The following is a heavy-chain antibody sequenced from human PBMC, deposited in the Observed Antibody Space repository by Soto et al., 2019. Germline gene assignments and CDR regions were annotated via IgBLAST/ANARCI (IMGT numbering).Heavy chain of an antibody. CDR2: INPSNEIT. V-gene: IGHV1-2*02. CDR3: MRGGWGDSPIDY. Sequence: QVQLEQSGTAVKKVGASVKVSCKTSGYTFSAFYVHWARLAPGRGFEWLGWINPSNEITTFSQSFQGRVTMTRDTSSNTVHRELNSLTFDDTAVYYCMRGGWGDSPIDYWGQGTQVIVSS. J-gene: IGHJ4*02. CDR1: GYTFSAFY. D-gene: IGHD1-26*01.